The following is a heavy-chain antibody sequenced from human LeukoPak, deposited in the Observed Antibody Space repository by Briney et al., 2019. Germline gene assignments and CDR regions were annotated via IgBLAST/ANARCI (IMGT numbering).Heavy chain of an antibody. V-gene: IGHV1-46*01. D-gene: IGHD6-13*01. CDR3: ARDNVAAAGIDY. Sequence: ASVKVSCKASGYTFTSYYMHWERQAPGQGLEWMGIINPSGGSTCYAQKFQGRVTMTRDTSTSTVYMELSSLRSEDTAVYYCARDNVAAAGIDYWGQGTLVTVSS. J-gene: IGHJ4*02. CDR2: INPSGGST. CDR1: GYTFTSYY.